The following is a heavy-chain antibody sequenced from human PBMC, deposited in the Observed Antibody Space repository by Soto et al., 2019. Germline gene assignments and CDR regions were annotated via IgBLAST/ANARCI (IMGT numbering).Heavy chain of an antibody. D-gene: IGHD1-1*01. Sequence: EVQLLESGGTLVQPGGSLRLSCVASGFTFGNYAMSWVRQAPGMGLECVSVIETTGGSTYYADSVKGRFTISSDNSKDTLFLQLNSLRADDTAVYHCAKTSWNAEKNYFLVMAVWGKGTTVTVSS. CDR2: IETTGGST. CDR1: GFTFGNYA. CDR3: AKTSWNAEKNYFLVMAV. V-gene: IGHV3-23*01. J-gene: IGHJ6*03.